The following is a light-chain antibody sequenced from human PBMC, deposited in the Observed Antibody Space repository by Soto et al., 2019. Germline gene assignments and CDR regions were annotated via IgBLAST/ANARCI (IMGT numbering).Light chain of an antibody. Sequence: EVVLTQSPGTLSLSPGERATLSCRASQSVSNNYLAWYQQKPGQGPRLLIFGSSDRATGIPDRFSGSGSGTDFTLTSSRMEHQDFAVYYWKQYGSPPPYTFGQGTKLEIK. V-gene: IGKV3-20*01. J-gene: IGKJ2*01. CDR2: GSS. CDR3: KQYGSPPPYT. CDR1: QSVSNNY.